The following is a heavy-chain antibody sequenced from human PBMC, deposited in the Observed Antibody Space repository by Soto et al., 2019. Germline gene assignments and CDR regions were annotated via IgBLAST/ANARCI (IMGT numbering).Heavy chain of an antibody. Sequence: QVQLVQSGAEVKKPGASVKVSCKASGYTFTSYDINWVRQATGQGLEWMGWMNPNSGNTGYAQKFQGRVSMTRNTSISTAYMALSSLRSEDTAVYYCARGCRGRWYFSWYYYYGMDVWGQGTTVTVSS. V-gene: IGHV1-8*01. CDR1: GYTFTSYD. J-gene: IGHJ6*02. CDR2: MNPNSGNT. CDR3: ARGCRGRWYFSWYYYYGMDV. D-gene: IGHD6-13*01.